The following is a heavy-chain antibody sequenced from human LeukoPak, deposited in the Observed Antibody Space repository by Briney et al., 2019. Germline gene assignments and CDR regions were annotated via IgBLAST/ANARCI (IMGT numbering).Heavy chain of an antibody. CDR3: ARAYYDSSGYYYYFDY. V-gene: IGHV1-46*01. CDR1: GYTFTSYY. CDR2: INPSGGST. D-gene: IGHD3-22*01. Sequence: ASVKVSCKASGYTFTSYYMHWVRHAPGQGLEWMGIINPSGGSTSYAQKFQGRVTMTRDTSTSTVYMELSSLRSEDTAVYYCARAYYDSSGYYYYFDYWGQGTLVTVSS. J-gene: IGHJ4*02.